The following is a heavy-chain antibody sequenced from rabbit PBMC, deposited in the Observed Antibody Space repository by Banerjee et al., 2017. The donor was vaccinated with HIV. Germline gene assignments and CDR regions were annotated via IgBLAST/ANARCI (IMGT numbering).Heavy chain of an antibody. V-gene: IGHV1S7*01. CDR1: GFDFSDYY. CDR2: IYTNKGRT. CDR3: ARGDDGHSGSNL. J-gene: IGHJ4*01. D-gene: IGHD1-1*01. Sequence: QLKETGGGLVQPGGSLTLSCKASGFDFSDYYMTWVRQAPGKGLEWIGIIYTNKGRTDYASWVNGRFTISSDNAQNTVDLQMTSLTAADTATYFCARGDDGHSGSNLWGPGTLVTVS.